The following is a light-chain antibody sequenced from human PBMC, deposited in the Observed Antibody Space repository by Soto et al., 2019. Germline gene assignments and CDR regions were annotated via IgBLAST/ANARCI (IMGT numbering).Light chain of an antibody. CDR2: AAS. J-gene: IGKJ4*01. V-gene: IGKV1-39*01. Sequence: DIQMTQSPSSLSASVGDRVTITCRASQSISSYLNWYQQKPGKAPKLLIYAASSLQSGVPSRFSGSGSGTDFTLTISSLQPEDFATYYCQQSYSTLSLTFGGATKVEIK. CDR3: QQSYSTLSLT. CDR1: QSISSY.